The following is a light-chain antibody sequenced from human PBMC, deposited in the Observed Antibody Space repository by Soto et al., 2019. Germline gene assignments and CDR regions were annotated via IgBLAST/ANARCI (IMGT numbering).Light chain of an antibody. CDR2: DAS. CDR1: QSVSSY. CDR3: QHRSNFPFT. V-gene: IGKV3-11*01. J-gene: IGKJ4*01. Sequence: EIVLTQSPATLSLSPGERATLSCRASQSVSSYLAWYQQKPGQAPRLLIYDASNRATGIPATFSSRGSVTHATPTISCLEPEHFADYYCQHRSNFPFTFGGGTKVQFK.